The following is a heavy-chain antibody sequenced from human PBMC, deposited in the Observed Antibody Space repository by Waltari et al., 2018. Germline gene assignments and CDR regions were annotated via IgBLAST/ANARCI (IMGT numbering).Heavy chain of an antibody. CDR2: VFYNGDT. CDR3: TRASIFGVALDAFDL. Sequence: QVQLQESGPGLLKPSETLSLTCSVSVGSITSRNYYWGWIRQPPGKGLEWIGSVFYNGDTYYNPSLKSRVTVSVDTSKNQVSLKLSSVTAADTAVYYCTRASIFGVALDAFDLWGQGTMVSVSS. D-gene: IGHD3-3*01. CDR1: VGSITSRNYY. V-gene: IGHV4-39*01. J-gene: IGHJ3*01.